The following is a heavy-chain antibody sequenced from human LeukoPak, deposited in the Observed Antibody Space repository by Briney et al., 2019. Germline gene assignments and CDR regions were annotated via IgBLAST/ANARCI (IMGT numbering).Heavy chain of an antibody. J-gene: IGHJ4*02. CDR1: GFTVSSNY. CDR2: NYSGGST. CDR3: ARVVVLPAAYFDY. Sequence: GGSLRLSCAASGFTVSSNYMSWVRQAPGKGLEWVSDNYSGGSTYYTDSANDRFAISRDNSKNTMYLQMNSLRAGDTAVYYCARVVVLPAAYFDYWGQGTLVTVSS. D-gene: IGHD2-2*01. V-gene: IGHV3-66*01.